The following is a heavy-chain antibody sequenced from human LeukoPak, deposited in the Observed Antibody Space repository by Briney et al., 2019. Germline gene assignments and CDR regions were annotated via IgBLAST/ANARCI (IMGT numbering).Heavy chain of an antibody. D-gene: IGHD3-10*01. CDR1: GFTFSIYC. J-gene: IGHJ4*02. CDR3: ARDRAETYYSVSGSYGF. Sequence: GGSLRLSCAASGFTFSIYCMTWVRQAPGKGLEWVANIKQDGSEKYYVDSVKGRFTISRDNAKNSLYLQMNSLRAEDTAVYYCARDRAETYYSVSGSYGFWGQGTLVTVSS. V-gene: IGHV3-7*01. CDR2: IKQDGSEK.